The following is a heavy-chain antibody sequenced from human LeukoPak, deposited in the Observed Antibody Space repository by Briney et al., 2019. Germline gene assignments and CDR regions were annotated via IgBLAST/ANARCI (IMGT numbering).Heavy chain of an antibody. V-gene: IGHV3-64*01. CDR3: ARVGRYSGSYLDP. CDR1: GFTFSSYA. Sequence: PGGSLRLSCAASGFTFSSYAMHWVRQAPGKGLEYVSAISSNGGSTYYANSVKGRFTISRENYKNKLYLQMGSLRAEDMDVYYCARVGRYSGSYLDPWGQGTLVTVSS. J-gene: IGHJ5*02. D-gene: IGHD1-26*01. CDR2: ISSNGGST.